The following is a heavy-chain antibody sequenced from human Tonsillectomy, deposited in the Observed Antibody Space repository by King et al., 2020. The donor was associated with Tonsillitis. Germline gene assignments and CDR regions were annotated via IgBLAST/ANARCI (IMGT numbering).Heavy chain of an antibody. CDR1: GFTFSRFA. D-gene: IGHD3-16*01. J-gene: IGHJ6*02. CDR3: VNSITSGGEYYYYYGLDV. Sequence: VQLVESGGGLVQPGGSLRLSCSASGFTFSRFAMHWVRQAPGKGLEYVSAISSNGGSTYYADSVKGRFTISRDNSKNKLYLQMSSLRAEDTAVYYCVNSITSGGEYYYYYGLDVWGQGTTVTVSS. CDR2: ISSNGGST. V-gene: IGHV3-64D*06.